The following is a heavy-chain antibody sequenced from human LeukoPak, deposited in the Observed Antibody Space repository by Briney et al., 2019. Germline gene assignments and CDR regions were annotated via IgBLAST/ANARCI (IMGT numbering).Heavy chain of an antibody. V-gene: IGHV4-34*01. CDR2: INHSGST. J-gene: IGHJ4*02. CDR1: GGSFSGYY. D-gene: IGHD6-13*01. Sequence: SETLSLTCAVYGGSFSGYYWSWIRQPPGKGLEWIGEINHSGSTNYNPSLKSRVTISVDTSKNQFSLKLSSVTAADTAVYYCASSLNLDSSSWLFDYWGQGTLVTVSS. CDR3: ASSLNLDSSSWLFDY.